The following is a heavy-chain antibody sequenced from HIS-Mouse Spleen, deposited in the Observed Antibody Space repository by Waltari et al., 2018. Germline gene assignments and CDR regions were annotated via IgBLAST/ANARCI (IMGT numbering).Heavy chain of an antibody. D-gene: IGHD3-9*01. CDR3: ASLYYDILTGYYRDY. CDR2: ISSSSSYI. J-gene: IGHJ4*02. Sequence: EVQLVESGGGLVKPGGSLRPSCAASGFTFSSIGMSWVRQAPGKGLEWVSSISSSSSYIYYADSVKGRFTISRDNAKNSLYLQMNSLRAEDTAVYYCASLYYDILTGYYRDYWGQGTLVTVSS. CDR1: GFTFSSIG. V-gene: IGHV3-21*01.